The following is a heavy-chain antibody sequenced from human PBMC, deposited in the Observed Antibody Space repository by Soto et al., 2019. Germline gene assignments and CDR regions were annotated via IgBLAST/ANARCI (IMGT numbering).Heavy chain of an antibody. CDR1: GFTFSSYA. CDR3: AKTQDSSSWHLSDFDY. CDR2: ISGSGGST. D-gene: IGHD6-13*01. Sequence: GGSLRLSCAASGFTFSSYAMSWVRQAPGKGLEWVSAISGSGGSTYYADSVKGRFTISRDNSKNTLYLQMNSLRAEDTAVYYCAKTQDSSSWHLSDFDYWGQGTLVTVPQ. V-gene: IGHV3-23*01. J-gene: IGHJ4*02.